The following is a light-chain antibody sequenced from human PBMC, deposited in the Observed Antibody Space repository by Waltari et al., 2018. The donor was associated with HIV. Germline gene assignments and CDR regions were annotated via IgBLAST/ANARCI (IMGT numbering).Light chain of an antibody. CDR3: QQYNNWPRT. Sequence: EIVMTQSPVTLSVSPGVRATLSCRASQSVSSNLAWYQQKPGQAPRLLIYGASIRATGIPARFSGSGSGTEFTLTISSLQSEDYAVYYCQQYNNWPRTFGQGTKFEIK. CDR1: QSVSSN. J-gene: IGKJ2*01. CDR2: GAS. V-gene: IGKV3-15*01.